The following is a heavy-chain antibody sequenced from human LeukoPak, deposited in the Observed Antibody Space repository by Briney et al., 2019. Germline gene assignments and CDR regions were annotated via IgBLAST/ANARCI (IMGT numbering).Heavy chain of an antibody. Sequence: SETLSLTCTVSGGSISSSSYYWGWIRQPPGKGLEWIGYIYYSGSTYYNPSLKSRVTISVDTSKNQFSLKLSSVTAADTAVYYCAAYGPKDAFDIWGQGTMVTVSS. D-gene: IGHD4-17*01. J-gene: IGHJ3*02. CDR1: GGSISSSSYY. V-gene: IGHV4-31*03. CDR2: IYYSGST. CDR3: AAYGPKDAFDI.